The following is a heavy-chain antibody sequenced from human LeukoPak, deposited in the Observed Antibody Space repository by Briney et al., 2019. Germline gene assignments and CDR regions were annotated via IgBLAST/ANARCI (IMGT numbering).Heavy chain of an antibody. V-gene: IGHV4-59*12. CDR1: GGSIGTYY. CDR2: IDYSGST. CDR3: ARVGEWNDLVY. Sequence: SETLSLTCTVSGGSIGTYYWTWIRQPPGKGLEWIANIDYSGSTNYNPSLKSRVTISLDTPKNQFSLKLTSVTAADTAVYHCARVGEWNDLVYWGQGTLVTVSS. J-gene: IGHJ4*02. D-gene: IGHD1-1*01.